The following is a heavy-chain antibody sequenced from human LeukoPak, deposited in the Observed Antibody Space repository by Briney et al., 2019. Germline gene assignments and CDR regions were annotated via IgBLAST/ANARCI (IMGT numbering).Heavy chain of an antibody. V-gene: IGHV4-38-2*02. CDR2: IYHSGST. D-gene: IGHD3-22*01. CDR1: GYSISSGYY. J-gene: IGHJ5*02. Sequence: SETLSLTCTVSGYSISSGYYWAWIRQPPGKGLEWIGSIYHSGSTYYNPSLKSRVTISVDTSKNQFSLKLRSVTAADTAVYYCASLRSFGDYYDSSGYRNWFDPWGQGTLVTVSS. CDR3: ASLRSFGDYYDSSGYRNWFDP.